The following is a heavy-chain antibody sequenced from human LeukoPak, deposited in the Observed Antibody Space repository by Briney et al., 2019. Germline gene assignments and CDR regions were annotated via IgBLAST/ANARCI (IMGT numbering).Heavy chain of an antibody. CDR3: ARADTIADQFDY. CDR2: ISGTSHSL. Sequence: GGSLRLSCAASGFTFTTYAMNWVRQAPGKGLEWVSSISGTSHSLYYADSVKGRFTISRDDAKNSVYLQMNNLRAEDSAVYYCARADTIADQFDYWSQGSLVTVSS. V-gene: IGHV3-21*01. CDR1: GFTFTTYA. J-gene: IGHJ4*02.